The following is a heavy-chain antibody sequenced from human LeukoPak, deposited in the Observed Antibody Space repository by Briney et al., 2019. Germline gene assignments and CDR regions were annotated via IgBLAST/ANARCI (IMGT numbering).Heavy chain of an antibody. CDR2: IVVGSGNT. CDR1: GFTFSRSA. CDR3: ARDGFVRGYYGMDV. Sequence: SVKVSCQASGFTFSRSAMQWARQARGQRLEWIGWIVVGSGNTNYAQKFQERVTITRDMSTSTAYMELSSLRSEDTAVYYCARDGFVRGYYGMDVWGQGTTVTVSS. V-gene: IGHV1-58*02. J-gene: IGHJ6*02. D-gene: IGHD2-2*03.